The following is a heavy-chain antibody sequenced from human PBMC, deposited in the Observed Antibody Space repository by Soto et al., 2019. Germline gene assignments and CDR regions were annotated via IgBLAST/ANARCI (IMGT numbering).Heavy chain of an antibody. D-gene: IGHD3-9*01. CDR3: ARDKNDILTGTLDY. CDR1: GYTFPRYY. CDR2: INPSGGST. J-gene: IGHJ4*02. Sequence: ASVKVSCKASGYTFPRYYMNWGRQAPGQGLEWMGRINPSGGSTSYAQKFQGRVTMTRDTSTSTVYMELSSLRSEDTAVYYCARDKNDILTGTLDYWGQGTLVTVSS. V-gene: IGHV1-46*01.